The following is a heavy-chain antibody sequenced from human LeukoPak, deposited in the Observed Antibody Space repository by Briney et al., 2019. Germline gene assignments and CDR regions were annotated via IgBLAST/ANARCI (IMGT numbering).Heavy chain of an antibody. Sequence: GGSLRLSCAASGFTVSNSYMSWVRQAPGKGLEWVSVIYSGGDTYYADSVKGRFTISRHNSKNTLYFQMNSLRAEDTALYYCARDLGGRNAFDIWGQGTMVTVSS. CDR1: GFTVSNSY. D-gene: IGHD3-16*01. CDR3: ARDLGGRNAFDI. J-gene: IGHJ3*02. CDR2: IYSGGDT. V-gene: IGHV3-53*04.